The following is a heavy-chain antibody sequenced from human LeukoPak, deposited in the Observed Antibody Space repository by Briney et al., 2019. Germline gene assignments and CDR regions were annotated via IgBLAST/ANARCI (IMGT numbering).Heavy chain of an antibody. CDR1: GGSFSGYY. V-gene: IGHV4-34*01. J-gene: IGHJ5*02. Sequence: SETLSLTCAVYGGSFSGYYWSCIRQPPGKGLEWIGEINHSGSTNYNPSLKSRVTISVDTSENQFSLKLSSVTAADTAVYYCARGRYDFWSGYYKDFRFDPWGQGTLVTASS. CDR3: ARGRYDFWSGYYKDFRFDP. CDR2: INHSGST. D-gene: IGHD3-3*01.